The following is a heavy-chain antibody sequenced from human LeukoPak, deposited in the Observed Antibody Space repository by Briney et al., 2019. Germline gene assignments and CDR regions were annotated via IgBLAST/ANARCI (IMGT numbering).Heavy chain of an antibody. V-gene: IGHV3-30*18. CDR2: ISYDGSNK. CDR3: AKDIDYYGSGSYFGAFDI. J-gene: IGHJ3*02. D-gene: IGHD3-10*01. CDR1: GFTFSSYG. Sequence: GGSLRLSCAASGFTFSSYGMHWVRQAPGKGLEWVAVISYDGSNKYYADSVKGRFTISRDNSKNTLYLQMNSLRAEDTAVYYCAKDIDYYGSGSYFGAFDIWGQGTMVTVSS.